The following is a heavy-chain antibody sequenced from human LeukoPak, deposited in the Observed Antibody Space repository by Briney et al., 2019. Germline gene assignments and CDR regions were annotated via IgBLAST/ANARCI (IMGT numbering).Heavy chain of an antibody. J-gene: IGHJ6*02. CDR1: GYTFTSYA. D-gene: IGHD5-18*01. CDR2: INTNTGNP. V-gene: IGHV7-4-1*02. Sequence: ASVKVSCKASGYTFTSYAMNWVRQAPGQGLEWMGWINTNTGNPTYAQGFTGRFVFSLDTPVSTAYLQISSLKAEDTAVYYCARDGYGYPSYYYYGMDVWGQGTTVTVSS. CDR3: ARDGYGYPSYYYYGMDV.